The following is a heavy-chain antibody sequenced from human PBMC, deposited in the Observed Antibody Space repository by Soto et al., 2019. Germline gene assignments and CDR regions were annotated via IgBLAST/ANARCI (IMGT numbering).Heavy chain of an antibody. CDR1: GGSISSGDYY. D-gene: IGHD6-13*01. CDR3: ARERPDGSRLDP. Sequence: QVQLQESGPGLVKPSQTLSLTCTVSGGSISSGDYYWSWIRQPPGKGLEWIGYIYYSGSTYYNPSLKSRVTRSVDTSKNQFSPKLSSVTAADTAVYYWARERPDGSRLDPWGQGTLVTVSS. J-gene: IGHJ5*02. V-gene: IGHV4-30-4*01. CDR2: IYYSGST.